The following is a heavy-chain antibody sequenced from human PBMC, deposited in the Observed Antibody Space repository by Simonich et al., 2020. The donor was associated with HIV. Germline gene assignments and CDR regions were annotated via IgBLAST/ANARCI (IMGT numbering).Heavy chain of an antibody. CDR3: ARRLSKLSRNQRPDAFDI. V-gene: IGHV4-34*01. Sequence: QVQLQQWGAGLLKPSETLSLTCAVYGGSFSGYYWSWIRPPPGKGLEWIGEINHSGSTNYTPSLKSRVTISGDTSKNQFSLKLSSVTAADTAVYDCARRLSKLSRNQRPDAFDIWGQGTMVTVSS. CDR1: GGSFSGYY. J-gene: IGHJ3*02. CDR2: INHSGST. D-gene: IGHD5-18*01.